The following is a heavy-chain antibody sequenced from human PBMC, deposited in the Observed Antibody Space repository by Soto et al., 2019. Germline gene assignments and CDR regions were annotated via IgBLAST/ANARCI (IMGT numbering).Heavy chain of an antibody. V-gene: IGHV4-34*01. CDR1: GGSFSGYY. D-gene: IGHD6-6*01. CDR3: ARGRGIAARPQAFDI. Sequence: QVQLQQWGAGLLKPSETLSLTCAVYGGSFSGYYWSWIRQPPGKGLEWIGEINPSGSTNYNPSLKSRVTISVDTSKNQFSLKLSSVTAADTAVYYCARGRGIAARPQAFDIWGQGTMVTVSS. J-gene: IGHJ3*02. CDR2: INPSGST.